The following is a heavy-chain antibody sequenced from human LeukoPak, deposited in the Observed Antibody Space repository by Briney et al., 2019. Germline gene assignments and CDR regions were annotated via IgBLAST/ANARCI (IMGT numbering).Heavy chain of an antibody. J-gene: IGHJ4*02. Sequence: ASVKVSCKASGYTFTGYYMHWVRQAPGQGLEWMGWINPNSGVTNFAQKFQDTVTMTRDTSTTTVYMSLNGLTSDDTAVYYCAKGPLIYTNGRHAFFDYWGQGTLVTVSS. V-gene: IGHV1-2*02. D-gene: IGHD2-8*01. CDR2: INPNSGVT. CDR3: AKGPLIYTNGRHAFFDY. CDR1: GYTFTGYY.